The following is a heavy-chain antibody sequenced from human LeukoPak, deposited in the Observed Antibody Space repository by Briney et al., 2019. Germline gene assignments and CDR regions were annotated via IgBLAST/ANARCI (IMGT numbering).Heavy chain of an antibody. CDR1: GYTFSSYF. Sequence: ASVKVSCKASGYTFSSYFMHWVRQAPGQGLEWMGIINPSDGSTSYARELQGRVTMTRDTSTGTVYMELSGLRSEDTAVYYCARVDVTFGLIGDYSRQGTLVTVSS. CDR2: INPSDGST. V-gene: IGHV1-46*01. J-gene: IGHJ4*02. CDR3: ARVDVTFGLIGDY. D-gene: IGHD2-21*02.